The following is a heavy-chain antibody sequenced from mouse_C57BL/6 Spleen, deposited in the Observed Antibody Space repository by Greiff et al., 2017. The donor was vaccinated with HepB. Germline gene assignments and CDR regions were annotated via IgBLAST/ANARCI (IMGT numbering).Heavy chain of an antibody. CDR3: LSYDYDDWYFDV. D-gene: IGHD2-4*01. V-gene: IGHV1-54*01. CDR2: INPGSGGT. J-gene: IGHJ1*03. Sequence: VQLQQSGAELVRPGTSVKVSCKASGYAFTNYLIEWVKQRPGQGLEWIGVINPGSGGTNYNEKFKGKATLTADKSSSTAYMQLSSLTSEDSAVYFCLSYDYDDWYFDVWGTGTTVTVSS. CDR1: GYAFTNYL.